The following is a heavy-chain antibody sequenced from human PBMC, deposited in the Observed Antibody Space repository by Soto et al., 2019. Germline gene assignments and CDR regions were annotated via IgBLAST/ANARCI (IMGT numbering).Heavy chain of an antibody. CDR1: GYTFYSHS. Sequence: QAQLVQSGAEVKKPGASVKVSCKASGYTFYSHSISWVRQAAGQGLEWMGRINADYGNTQYAQKFRGRVTMTTDTSTTTVYTALTTRRADDTAVYYCARCIQGDYYYGMDVWGQGTTVTVSS. V-gene: IGHV1-18*01. CDR3: ARCIQGDYYYGMDV. J-gene: IGHJ6*02. D-gene: IGHD5-18*01. CDR2: INADYGNT.